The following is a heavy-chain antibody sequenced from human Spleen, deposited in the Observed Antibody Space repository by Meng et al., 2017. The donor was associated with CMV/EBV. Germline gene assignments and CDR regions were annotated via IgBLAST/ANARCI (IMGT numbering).Heavy chain of an antibody. CDR2: INHSGST. D-gene: IGHD3-16*01. J-gene: IGHJ4*02. CDR1: FSGYY. V-gene: IGHV4-34*01. Sequence: FSGYYWSWIRQPPGKGLEWIGEINHSGSTNYNPSLKSRVTISVDTSKNQFSLKLSSVTAADAAVYYCARGKPTYDYVWGSIKYYFDYWGQGTLVTVSS. CDR3: ARGKPTYDYVWGSIKYYFDY.